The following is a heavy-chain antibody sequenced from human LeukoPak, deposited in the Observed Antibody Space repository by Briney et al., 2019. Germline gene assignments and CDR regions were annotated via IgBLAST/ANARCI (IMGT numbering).Heavy chain of an antibody. CDR3: ARSPRGSSPPRIDD. CDR1: GGSISSYH. D-gene: IGHD6-13*01. Sequence: SEPLSLPCTVSGGSISSYHWSCIRQPAGKGLEWIGRIYTSESTNYNPVLKSRVTMSVDTSKNQFSLKLSSVTAADTAVYYCARSPRGSSPPRIDDWGQGTLVTVSS. V-gene: IGHV4-4*07. J-gene: IGHJ4*02. CDR2: IYTSEST.